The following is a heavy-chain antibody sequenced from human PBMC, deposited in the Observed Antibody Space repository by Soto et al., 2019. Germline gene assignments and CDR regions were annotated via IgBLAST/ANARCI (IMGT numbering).Heavy chain of an antibody. D-gene: IGHD3-16*01. J-gene: IGHJ3*02. CDR1: RLTFSSYG. V-gene: IGHV3-30*18. CDR2: ISYDESKK. CDR3: AKDRRRGRYVYDAFDM. Sequence: QVQLVESGGGVVQPGMSLRLSCGASRLTFSSYGMHWVRQAPGKGLEWVALISYDESKKYYADSVKGRFTISRDNSKNTLYLQTDRLRAEDTAVYYCAKDRRRGRYVYDAFDMWGQGTMVTVS.